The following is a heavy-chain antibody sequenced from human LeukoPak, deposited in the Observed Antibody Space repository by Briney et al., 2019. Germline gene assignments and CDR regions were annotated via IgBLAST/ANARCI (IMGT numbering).Heavy chain of an antibody. Sequence: GGSLRLSCAASGFTFSSHSMNWVRQAPGKGLEWVSSISSSSSYIYYADSVKGRFTIPRDNAKNSLYLQMNSLRAEDTAVYYCARAPSLYYYDSSLFDYWGQGTLVTVSS. J-gene: IGHJ4*02. CDR2: ISSSSSYI. CDR3: ARAPSLYYYDSSLFDY. CDR1: GFTFSSHS. D-gene: IGHD3-22*01. V-gene: IGHV3-21*01.